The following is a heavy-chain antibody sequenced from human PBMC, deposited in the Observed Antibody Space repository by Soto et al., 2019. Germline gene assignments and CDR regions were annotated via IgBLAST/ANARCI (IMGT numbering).Heavy chain of an antibody. Sequence: EVQLVESGGGLVRPGGSLRLSCAASGFTFSYYWMHWVRQAPGKGLVWVSRIHSDGSSTTYADFVQGRFIISRDNARNTVDLQMNSVRVEDTAVYYCARGDRGAFDLWGQETVVTVSS. D-gene: IGHD1-26*01. CDR2: IHSDGSST. CDR1: GFTFSYYW. CDR3: ARGDRGAFDL. V-gene: IGHV3-74*01. J-gene: IGHJ3*01.